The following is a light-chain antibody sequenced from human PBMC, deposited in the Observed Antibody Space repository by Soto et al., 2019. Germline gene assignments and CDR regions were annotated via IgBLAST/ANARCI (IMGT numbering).Light chain of an antibody. CDR1: QSLVYSDGNTY. J-gene: IGKJ2*01. CDR3: TQGTHWPRT. Sequence: DVVMTQSPLSLPVTLGQPASISCRSSQSLVYSDGNTYLNWFQQRPGQSPRRLIYKVSNRDSGVPDRFSGSGSGTDFTLKISRVEAEDLGVYYCTQGTHWPRTFGQGTKLEIK. CDR2: KVS. V-gene: IGKV2-30*01.